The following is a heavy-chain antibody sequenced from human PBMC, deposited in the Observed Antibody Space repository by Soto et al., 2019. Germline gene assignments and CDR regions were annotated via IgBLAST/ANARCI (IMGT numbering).Heavy chain of an antibody. V-gene: IGHV4-34*01. D-gene: IGHD3-10*01. CDR1: GGSFSGYY. CDR3: ASNSSGSPSWFDL. CDR2: INHSGST. Sequence: PSETLSLTCAVYGGSFSGYYWSWFRQPPGKGLEWIGEINHSGSTNYNPSLKSRVTISVDTSKNQFSLKLSSVTAADTAVYYCASNSSGSPSWFDLWGKGSLVTVAS. J-gene: IGHJ5*02.